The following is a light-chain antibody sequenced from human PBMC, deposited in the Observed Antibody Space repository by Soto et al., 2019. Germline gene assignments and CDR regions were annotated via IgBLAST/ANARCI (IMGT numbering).Light chain of an antibody. CDR2: TDN. CDR1: CSNIGINT. Sequence: QLVLTQPPSASGTPGQRVTISCSGGCSNIGINTVNWYQQLPGTAPKVLIYTDNERPSGVPDRFSGSKSGTSASLAINGLQSGDEADYYCGAWYEILNGYVFGTGTKLTVL. J-gene: IGLJ1*01. V-gene: IGLV1-44*01. CDR3: GAWYEILNGYV.